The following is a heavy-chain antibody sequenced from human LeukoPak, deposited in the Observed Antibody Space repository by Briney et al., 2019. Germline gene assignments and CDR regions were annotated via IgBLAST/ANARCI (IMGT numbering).Heavy chain of an antibody. D-gene: IGHD4-17*01. CDR1: SGSISSSY. CDR3: ARHLSSLRGLFDY. J-gene: IGHJ4*02. Sequence: SETLSLTCTVSSGSISSSYWSWLRQPAGKGLEWIGRIYTSGDTYYNPSLKSRVTISVDTSKNQFSLKLSSVTAADTAVYYCARHLSSLRGLFDYWGQGTLVTVSS. CDR2: IYTSGDT. V-gene: IGHV4-4*07.